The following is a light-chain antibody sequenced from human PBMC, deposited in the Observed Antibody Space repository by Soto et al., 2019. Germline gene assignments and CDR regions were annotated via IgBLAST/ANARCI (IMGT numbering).Light chain of an antibody. J-gene: IGKJ1*01. CDR1: QSVATY. CDR2: DAS. Sequence: EIVMTQSPATLSVSAGERVTLSCRASQSVATYVTWYQQKPGQAPRLLIYDASIRATDIPARFSGSGSGTEFTLTITSLQSEDFAVYYCQQFGASLTWTFGQGTKVEIK. CDR3: QQFGASLTWT. V-gene: IGKV3-15*01.